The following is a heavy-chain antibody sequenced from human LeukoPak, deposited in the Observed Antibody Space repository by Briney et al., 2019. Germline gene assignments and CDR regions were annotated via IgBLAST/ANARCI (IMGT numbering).Heavy chain of an antibody. J-gene: IGHJ3*01. D-gene: IGHD5/OR15-5a*01. Sequence: SETLSLTCAVYGGSFSGYYWSWIRQPPGKGLEWIGEINHSGSTNYNPSLKSRVTISVDTSKNQFSLKLSSVTAADTAVYYCARGHSVFSSWGQGTMVTVSS. V-gene: IGHV4-34*01. CDR2: INHSGST. CDR1: GGSFSGYY. CDR3: ARGHSVFSS.